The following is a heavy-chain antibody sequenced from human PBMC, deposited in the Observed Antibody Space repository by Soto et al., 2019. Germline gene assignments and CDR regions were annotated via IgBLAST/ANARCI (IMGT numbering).Heavy chain of an antibody. CDR3: AKGSGPSPPVNDILTGLQYFQH. D-gene: IGHD3-9*01. Sequence: GGSLRLSCAASGFTFSSYAMSWVRQAPGKGLEWVSAISGSGGSTYYADSVKGRFTISRDNSKNTLYLQMNSLRAEDTAVYYCAKGSGPSPPVNDILTGLQYFQHWGQGTLVTVSS. CDR2: ISGSGGST. J-gene: IGHJ1*01. V-gene: IGHV3-23*01. CDR1: GFTFSSYA.